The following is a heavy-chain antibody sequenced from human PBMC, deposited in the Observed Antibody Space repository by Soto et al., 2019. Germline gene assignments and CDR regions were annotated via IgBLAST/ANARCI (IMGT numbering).Heavy chain of an antibody. V-gene: IGHV5-51*01. J-gene: IGHJ6*02. CDR1: GDSFSSYW. CDR3: ARQGCGELSDGVDV. Sequence: PRESLKISCKGSGDSFSSYWIGWVRQMTGKGLEWMGIIYPGDSDKRYSPSFHGQVTISVDKSNSTAYLQWSSLKASDTAMYYCARQGCGELSDGVDVWGQGTTVTVSS. D-gene: IGHD3-10*01. CDR2: IYPGDSDK.